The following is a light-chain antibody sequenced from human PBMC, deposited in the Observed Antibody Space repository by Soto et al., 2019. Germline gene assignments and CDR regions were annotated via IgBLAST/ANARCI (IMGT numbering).Light chain of an antibody. CDR2: FVS. V-gene: IGKV1-39*01. CDR1: QSISNY. Sequence: DIQMTQSPSSLSASVGDRVTITCRASQSISNYLNWYQQKPGKAPKLLIYFVSILQSGVPSRFSGSGSGTDFTLTISSLQPEDFATYYCQQSYSSLWTFGQGTKVDIK. CDR3: QQSYSSLWT. J-gene: IGKJ1*01.